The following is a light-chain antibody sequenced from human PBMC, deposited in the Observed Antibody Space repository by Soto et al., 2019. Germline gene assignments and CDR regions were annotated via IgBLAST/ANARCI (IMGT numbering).Light chain of an antibody. CDR1: SSNIGSNT. Sequence: QSVLTQPPSASGTPGQRVTISCSGSSSNIGSNTVNWYQQLPGTAPKLLIYVQNQRPSGVPDRFSGSKSGTSASLAISGLQSEDEADYYCAVWDDSLDGRVFGGGTKLTVL. CDR3: AVWDDSLDGRV. J-gene: IGLJ2*01. V-gene: IGLV1-44*01. CDR2: VQN.